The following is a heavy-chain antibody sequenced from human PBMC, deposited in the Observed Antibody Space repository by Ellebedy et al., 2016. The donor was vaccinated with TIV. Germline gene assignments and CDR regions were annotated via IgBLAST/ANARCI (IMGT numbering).Heavy chain of an antibody. D-gene: IGHD2-2*01. J-gene: IGHJ4*02. Sequence: GESLKISCAASGLTFSNNAMSWVRQAPGKGLEWVSSITSTSGTMYYAASVQGRFTSSRDNAQNTLYLQMNSLRAEDMAVYYCARAGIVVVPAAKGVWGQGTLVTVSS. CDR2: ITSTSGTM. CDR3: ARAGIVVVPAAKGV. V-gene: IGHV3-21*01. CDR1: GLTFSNNA.